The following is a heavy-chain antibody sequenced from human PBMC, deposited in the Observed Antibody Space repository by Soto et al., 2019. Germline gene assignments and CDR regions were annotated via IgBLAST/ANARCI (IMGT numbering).Heavy chain of an antibody. D-gene: IGHD3-10*01. Sequence: QVQLVESGGGLVKPGGFLRLSCAASGFTFSDYYMSWIRQAPGKGLEWVSYISSSSSYTNYADSVKGRFTISRDNAKNSLYLQMNSLRAEDTAVYYCARVLGVLTAIDPWGQGTLVTVSS. CDR2: ISSSSSYT. CDR1: GFTFSDYY. J-gene: IGHJ5*02. V-gene: IGHV3-11*05. CDR3: ARVLGVLTAIDP.